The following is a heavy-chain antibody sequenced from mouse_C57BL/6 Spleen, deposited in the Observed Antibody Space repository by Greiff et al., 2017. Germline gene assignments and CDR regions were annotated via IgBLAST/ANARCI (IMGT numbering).Heavy chain of an antibody. CDR3: ASRRDYDGYYLWYFDV. V-gene: IGHV1-9*01. CDR1: GYTFTGYW. Sequence: QVQLQQSGAELMKPGASVKLSCKATGYTFTGYWIEWVKQGPGHGLEWIGEILPGSGSTNYNEKFKGKATFTADTSSNTAYMQLSSLTTEDSAIYYCASRRDYDGYYLWYFDVWGTGTTVTVSS. CDR2: ILPGSGST. J-gene: IGHJ1*03. D-gene: IGHD2-3*01.